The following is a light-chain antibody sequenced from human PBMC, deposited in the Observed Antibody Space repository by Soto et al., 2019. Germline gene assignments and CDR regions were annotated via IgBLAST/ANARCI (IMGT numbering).Light chain of an antibody. CDR1: QSVSSN. Sequence: EIVMTQSPANLSVSPGERATLSCRASQSVSSNLAWYQQKPGQAPRLLIYGASTMATGIPARFSGSGSGTEFTITISSMQSEDFAVYYCQQYNNWPRTFGQGTKVEIK. V-gene: IGKV3-15*01. CDR3: QQYNNWPRT. CDR2: GAS. J-gene: IGKJ1*01.